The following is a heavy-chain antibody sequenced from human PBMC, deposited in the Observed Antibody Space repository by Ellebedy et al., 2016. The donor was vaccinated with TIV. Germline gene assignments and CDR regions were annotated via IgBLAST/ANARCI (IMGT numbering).Heavy chain of an antibody. V-gene: IGHV3-11*04. CDR3: ARDLSPEFSLYDILPSAAFNI. J-gene: IGHJ3*02. CDR2: ISDRGSPT. Sequence: PGGSLRLSCAASGFTFSDYCMNWIRQAPGKGLEWISNISDRGSPTYYADSVKGRFTISRDNAKSSLYLQMNSLRAEDTAVYYCARDLSPEFSLYDILPSAAFNIWGQGTMVTVSS. D-gene: IGHD3-9*01. CDR1: GFTFSDYC.